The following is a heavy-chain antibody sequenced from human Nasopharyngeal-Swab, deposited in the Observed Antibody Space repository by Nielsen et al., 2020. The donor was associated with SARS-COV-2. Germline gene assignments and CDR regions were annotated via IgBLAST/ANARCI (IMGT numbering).Heavy chain of an antibody. CDR3: ARGFSALLWFGELFKSYGMDV. CDR1: GGSFSGYY. Sequence: SETLSLTRAVYGGSFSGYYWGWIRQPPGKGLEWIGEINHSGSTNYNPSLKSRVTISVDTSKNQFSLKLSSVTAADTAVYYCARGFSALLWFGELFKSYGMDVWGQGTTVTVSS. CDR2: INHSGST. D-gene: IGHD3-10*01. J-gene: IGHJ6*02. V-gene: IGHV4-34*01.